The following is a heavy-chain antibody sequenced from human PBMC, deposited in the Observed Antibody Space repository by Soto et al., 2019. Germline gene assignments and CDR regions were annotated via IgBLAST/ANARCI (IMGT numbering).Heavy chain of an antibody. CDR2: LSYDGNHD. CDR3: VKERADFVTVPHATSGMDV. D-gene: IGHD2-15*01. J-gene: IGHJ6*02. CDR1: GFSFNNFG. V-gene: IGHV3-30*18. Sequence: PGGSLRLSCTASGFSFNNFGMHWVRQSPSKGLEWVAALSYDGNHDFYADSVTGRLIISRDNSKNTLYLQLNTLKADDTAVYYCVKERADFVTVPHATSGMDVWGPGTTVTVSS.